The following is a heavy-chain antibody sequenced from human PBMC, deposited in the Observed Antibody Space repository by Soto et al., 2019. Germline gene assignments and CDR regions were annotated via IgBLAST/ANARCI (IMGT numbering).Heavy chain of an antibody. Sequence: GASVKVSCKSSGYTFTGYYMHWVRQAPGQGLEWMGWINPNSGGTNYAQKFQGWVTMTRDTSISTAYMELSRLRSDDTAVYYCARGRLADSSSWYSDYYGMDVWGQGTTVTVS. CDR3: ARGRLADSSSWYSDYYGMDV. V-gene: IGHV1-2*04. CDR2: INPNSGGT. J-gene: IGHJ6*02. CDR1: GYTFTGYY. D-gene: IGHD6-13*01.